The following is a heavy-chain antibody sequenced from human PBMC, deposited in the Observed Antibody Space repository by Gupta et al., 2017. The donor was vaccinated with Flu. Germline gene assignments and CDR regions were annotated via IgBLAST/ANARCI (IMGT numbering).Heavy chain of an antibody. Sequence: QVQLQESGPGLVRPSETLSLTCAVSGYSISSGYYWAWIRQPPGQGLEWIGHVYHTGVTYYNPSLKSRVTISVDTSKNEFSLMLISVTAADSAVYYGARRGVGCSDDICYLFDSWGQGTLVTVSS. J-gene: IGHJ4*02. V-gene: IGHV4-38-2*01. D-gene: IGHD2-15*01. CDR1: GYSISSGYY. CDR2: VYHTGVT. CDR3: ARRGVGCSDDICYLFDS.